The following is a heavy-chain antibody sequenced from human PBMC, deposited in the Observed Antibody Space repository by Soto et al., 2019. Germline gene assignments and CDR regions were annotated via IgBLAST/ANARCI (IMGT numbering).Heavy chain of an antibody. CDR3: ANREQQPAGGFDY. V-gene: IGHV3-23*01. J-gene: IGHJ4*02. Sequence: EVQLLESGGGLVPPGGSLRLSCAASGFTFSSYAMSWVRQASGKGPEGVSAISGSGGSTYYADSVKGRFTISRDNSKNTLYLQMNSLRAEDTAVYYCANREQQPAGGFDYWGQGTLVTVSS. CDR2: ISGSGGST. D-gene: IGHD6-13*01. CDR1: GFTFSSYA.